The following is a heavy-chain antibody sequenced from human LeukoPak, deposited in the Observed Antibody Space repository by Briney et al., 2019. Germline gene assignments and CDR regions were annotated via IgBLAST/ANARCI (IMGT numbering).Heavy chain of an antibody. Sequence: SETLSLTCTVSGGSISSGSYYWSWIRQPAGKGLEWIGRIYTSGSPNYNPSLKSRVTISLDKSKNQFSLKLSSVTAADTAVYYCAVPREGLRNLRAFDYWGQGTLVTVSS. V-gene: IGHV4-61*02. D-gene: IGHD5-12*01. J-gene: IGHJ4*02. CDR1: GGSISSGSYY. CDR3: AVPREGLRNLRAFDY. CDR2: IYTSGSP.